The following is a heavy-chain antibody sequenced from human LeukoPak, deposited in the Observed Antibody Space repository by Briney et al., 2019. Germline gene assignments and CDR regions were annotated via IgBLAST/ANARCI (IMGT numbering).Heavy chain of an antibody. CDR1: GGTFSSYS. CDR3: ARISLGAIWGYYYGMDV. D-gene: IGHD1-26*01. CDR2: IIPIFDTA. V-gene: IGHV1-69*13. J-gene: IGHJ6*02. Sequence: ASVKVSCKASGGTFSSYSISWVRQAPGQGLEWMGGIIPIFDTAVYAQKFQGRVTITAGESTSTAYMEPSSLRSEDTAVFYCARISLGAIWGYYYGMDVWGQGTTVTVSS.